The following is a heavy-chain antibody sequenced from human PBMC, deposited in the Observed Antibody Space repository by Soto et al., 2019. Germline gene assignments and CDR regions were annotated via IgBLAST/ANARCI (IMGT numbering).Heavy chain of an antibody. J-gene: IGHJ4*02. D-gene: IGHD2-21*01. CDR1: GFTFSSYA. Sequence: DVQLLESGGILVQPGGSLRLSCTGSGFTFSSYAFSWVRLAPGKGLEWVSAITGDGDSTYYADSARGRFTISRDNSRSTLYLQMNSLRAEDTAVYYCAKHLTTYLLFPFDYWGQGTLVTVSS. CDR3: AKHLTTYLLFPFDY. CDR2: ITGDGDST. V-gene: IGHV3-23*01.